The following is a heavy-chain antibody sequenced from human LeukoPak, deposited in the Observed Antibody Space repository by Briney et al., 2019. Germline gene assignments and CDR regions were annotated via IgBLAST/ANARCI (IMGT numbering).Heavy chain of an antibody. CDR1: GGPIRSSSYY. J-gene: IGHJ4*02. D-gene: IGHD1-26*01. CDR2: IYYSGST. CDR3: ARGRWELDY. V-gene: IGHV4-61*05. Sequence: NPSETLSLTCTVSGGPIRSSSYYWGWIRQPPGKGLEWIGYIYYSGSTNYNSSLKSRVTISVDTSKNQFSLKLSSMTAADTAVYYCARGRWELDYWGQGTLVTVSS.